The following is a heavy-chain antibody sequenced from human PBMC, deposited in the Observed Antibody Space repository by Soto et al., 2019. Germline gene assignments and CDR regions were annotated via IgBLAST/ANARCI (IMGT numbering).Heavy chain of an antibody. D-gene: IGHD3-10*01. CDR2: INPNSGGT. CDR3: ARGAGYYYYGMDV. CDR1: GYTFTGYY. J-gene: IGHJ6*02. Sequence: ASVKVSCKASGYTFTGYYMHWVRQAPGQGLEWMGWINPNSGGTNYAQKFQGWVTMTRDTSISTAYMELSRLRSDDTAVYSGARGAGYYYYGMDVWGQGTTVTVSS. V-gene: IGHV1-2*04.